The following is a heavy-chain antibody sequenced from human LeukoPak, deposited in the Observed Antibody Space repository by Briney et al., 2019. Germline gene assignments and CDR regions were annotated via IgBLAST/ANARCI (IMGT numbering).Heavy chain of an antibody. V-gene: IGHV1-69*06. CDR2: IIPIFGTA. D-gene: IGHD3-22*01. Sequence: SVKVSCKASGGTFSSYAISWVRQAPGQGLEWMGGIIPIFGTANYAQKSQGRVTITADKSTSTAYMELSSLRSEDTAVYYCARAKYYYDSSGDYWGQGTLVTVSS. J-gene: IGHJ4*02. CDR1: GGTFSSYA. CDR3: ARAKYYYDSSGDY.